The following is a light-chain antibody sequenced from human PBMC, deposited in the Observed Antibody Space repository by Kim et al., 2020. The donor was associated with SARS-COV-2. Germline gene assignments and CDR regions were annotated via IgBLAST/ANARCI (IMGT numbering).Light chain of an antibody. CDR3: LLYYGGAQV. CDR2: ATV. Sequence: PGVTVTNTCGSSTGAVTRGNSPSWCLQKPGQAPRALIYATVNKLTWSPAGFSGSLLGGKAALILSGVQPEDEADYYCLLYYGGAQVFGGGTKLTVL. J-gene: IGLJ2*01. CDR1: TGAVTRGNS. V-gene: IGLV7-43*01.